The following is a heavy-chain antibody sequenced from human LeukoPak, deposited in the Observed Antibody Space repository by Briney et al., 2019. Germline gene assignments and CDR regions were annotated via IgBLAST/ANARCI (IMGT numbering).Heavy chain of an antibody. CDR3: ARTYYDFWSGYYTGCFDY. J-gene: IGHJ4*02. V-gene: IGHV1-2*02. CDR2: INPNSGGT. CDR1: GYTFTGYY. D-gene: IGHD3-3*01. Sequence: ASVKVSCKASGYTFTGYYMHWVRQAPGQGLEWMGWINPNSGGTNYAQKFQDRVTMTRDTSISTAYMELRSLRSDDTAVYYCARTYYDFWSGYYTGCFDYWGQGTLVTVSS.